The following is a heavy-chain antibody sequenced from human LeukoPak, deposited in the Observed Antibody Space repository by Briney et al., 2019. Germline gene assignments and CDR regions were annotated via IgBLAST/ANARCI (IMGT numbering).Heavy chain of an antibody. V-gene: IGHV4-59*01. CDR2: IYYSGST. CDR1: GGSISSYY. Sequence: PSETLSLTCTVSGGSISSYYWSWIRQPPGKGLEWIGYIYYSGSTNYNPSLKSRVTISVDTSKNQFSLRLSSVTAADTAVYYCASRNRDGYSDYWGQGTLVTVSS. J-gene: IGHJ4*02. CDR3: ASRNRDGYSDY. D-gene: IGHD5-24*01.